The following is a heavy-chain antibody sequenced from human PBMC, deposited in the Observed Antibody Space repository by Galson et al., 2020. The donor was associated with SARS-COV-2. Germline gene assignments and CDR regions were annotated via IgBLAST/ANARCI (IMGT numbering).Heavy chain of an antibody. CDR1: GGSISGYY. D-gene: IGHD2-15*01. Sequence: SETLFLTCTVSGGSISGYYWSWIRQPPGKGLEWIGNIYYTGNTKYKTSLKSRLTISIDTSRNQFSLKLSSVTAADTAVYYCARDTPNYGMDVWGRGTTVTVSS. CDR3: ARDTPNYGMDV. CDR2: IYYTGNT. J-gene: IGHJ6*02. V-gene: IGHV4-59*08.